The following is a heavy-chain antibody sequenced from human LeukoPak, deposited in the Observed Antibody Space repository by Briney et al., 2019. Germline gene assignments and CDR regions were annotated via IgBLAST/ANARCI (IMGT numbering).Heavy chain of an antibody. CDR1: GFIFTGYF. V-gene: IGHV3-7*01. Sequence: PGGSLRLPCAASGFIFTGYFMSWVRQAPGKGLEWVASIKHDGSEEYYVDSVRGRFTISRDNTKNLLYLQMSSLRAEDTAVYYCATDRGWRTSGYYLYYFEYWGQGTLVTFSS. CDR3: ATDRGWRTSGYYLYYFEY. D-gene: IGHD3-3*01. J-gene: IGHJ4*02. CDR2: IKHDGSEE.